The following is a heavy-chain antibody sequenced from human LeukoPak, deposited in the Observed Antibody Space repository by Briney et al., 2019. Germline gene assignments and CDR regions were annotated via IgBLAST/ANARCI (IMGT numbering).Heavy chain of an antibody. CDR1: GYTFTSYY. CDR3: ARDWLPGIAVAGTLSAEYFQR. Sequence: ASVKVSCKSSGYTFTSYYMHWVRQAPGQGLEWMGIINPSGGSTSYAQKFQGRVTMTRDTSTSTVYMELSSLRSEDTAVYYCARDWLPGIAVAGTLSAEYFQRWGQGTLVTVSS. V-gene: IGHV1-46*01. J-gene: IGHJ1*01. D-gene: IGHD6-19*01. CDR2: INPSGGST.